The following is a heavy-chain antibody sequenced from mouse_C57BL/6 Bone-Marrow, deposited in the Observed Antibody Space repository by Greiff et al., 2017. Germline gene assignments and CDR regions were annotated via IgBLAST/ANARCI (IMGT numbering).Heavy chain of an antibody. J-gene: IGHJ4*01. CDR2: IYPRSGNT. V-gene: IGHV1-81*01. Sequence: LEESGAELARPGASVKLSCKASGYTFTSYGISWVKQRTGQGLEWIGEIYPRSGNTYYNEKFKGKATLTADKSSSTAYMELRSLTSEDSAVYFCARDSSGYYAMDYWGQGTSVTVSS. CDR1: GYTFTSYG. D-gene: IGHD3-2*02. CDR3: ARDSSGYYAMDY.